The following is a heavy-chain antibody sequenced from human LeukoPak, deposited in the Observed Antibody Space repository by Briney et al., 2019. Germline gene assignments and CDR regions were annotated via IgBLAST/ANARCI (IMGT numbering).Heavy chain of an antibody. CDR1: GGSISSSSYY. CDR3: ARGERPGYIRGLDYYYGMDV. Sequence: KPSGTLSLTCTVSGGSISSSSYYWGWIRQPPGKGLEWIGSIYYSGSTYYNPSLKSRVTISVDTSKNQFSLKLSSVTAADTAVYYCARGERPGYIRGLDYYYGMDVWGQGTTVTVSS. J-gene: IGHJ6*02. V-gene: IGHV4-39*07. D-gene: IGHD6-13*01. CDR2: IYYSGST.